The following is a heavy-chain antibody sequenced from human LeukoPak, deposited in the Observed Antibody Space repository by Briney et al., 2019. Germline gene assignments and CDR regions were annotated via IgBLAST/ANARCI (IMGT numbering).Heavy chain of an antibody. Sequence: GGSLRLSCAVSGSSVSGYWMTWVRQAPGKGLEWVANIKQDGSEKNYVDSVKGRFTISRDNAENSLFLQMNSLRVEDTAVYYCAREWQGGIAAAGTRIEGDYWGQGTLVAVSS. CDR2: IKQDGSEK. CDR1: GSSVSGYW. J-gene: IGHJ4*02. CDR3: AREWQGGIAAAGTRIEGDY. V-gene: IGHV3-7*01. D-gene: IGHD6-13*01.